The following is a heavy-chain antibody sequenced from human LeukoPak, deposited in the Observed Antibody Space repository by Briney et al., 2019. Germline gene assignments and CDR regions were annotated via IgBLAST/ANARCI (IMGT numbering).Heavy chain of an antibody. CDR3: ARVEDSGYDYRGWFDP. Sequence: SETLSLTCTVSGGSMSNSSYYWGWIRQPPGKGLECIGIIYYTGSTNYNPSLKSRVTISVDTSKNQFSLKVSSVTAADTAVYYCARVEDSGYDYRGWFDPWGQGTLVTVSS. J-gene: IGHJ5*02. D-gene: IGHD5-12*01. CDR2: IYYTGST. V-gene: IGHV4-39*07. CDR1: GGSMSNSSYY.